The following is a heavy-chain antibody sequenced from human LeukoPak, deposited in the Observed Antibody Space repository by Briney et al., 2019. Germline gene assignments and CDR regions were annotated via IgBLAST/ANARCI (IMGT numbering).Heavy chain of an antibody. V-gene: IGHV3-23*01. Sequence: PGGSLRLSCAASGFPFSDYAMTWVRQAPGKGLEWVAAIGPSASHRYYADFVGGRLTISRDNSKNTLDLQMSSLRAEDTAVYYCVKDRFGSFDPWGQGTLVTVSS. CDR2: IGPSASHR. CDR3: VKDRFGSFDP. J-gene: IGHJ5*02. CDR1: GFPFSDYA. D-gene: IGHD5-18*01.